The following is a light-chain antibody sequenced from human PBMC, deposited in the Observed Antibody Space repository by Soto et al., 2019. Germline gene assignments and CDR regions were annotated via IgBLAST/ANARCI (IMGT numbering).Light chain of an antibody. CDR1: SSDVGGYNY. Sequence: QSALTQPASVSGSPGQSITISCTGTSSDVGGYNYVSWYQQHPGKAPKLMIYEVSNRPSGVSNRFSGSKSGNTASLTISGLQAEDEADYYCSSYTSRNTLDYVFGTGTTLTVL. CDR3: SSYTSRNTLDYV. CDR2: EVS. V-gene: IGLV2-14*01. J-gene: IGLJ1*01.